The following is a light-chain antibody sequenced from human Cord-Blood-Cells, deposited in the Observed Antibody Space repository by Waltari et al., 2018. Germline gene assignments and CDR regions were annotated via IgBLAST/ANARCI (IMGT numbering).Light chain of an antibody. CDR3: QQYGSSQEYT. V-gene: IGKV3-20*01. Sequence: EIVLTQSPGTLSLSPGERANPPCRASQSVSSSYLAWYQQKPGQAPRLLIYGASSRATGIPDRFSGSGSGTDFTLTISRLEPEDFAVYYCQQYGSSQEYTFGQGTKLEIK. J-gene: IGKJ2*01. CDR2: GAS. CDR1: QSVSSSY.